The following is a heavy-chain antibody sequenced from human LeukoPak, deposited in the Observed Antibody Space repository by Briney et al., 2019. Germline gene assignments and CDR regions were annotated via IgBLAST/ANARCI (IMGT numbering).Heavy chain of an antibody. D-gene: IGHD5-12*01. Sequence: PSETLSLTCTVSGGSISSSSYYWGWIRQPPGKGLEWIGSIYYSGSTYYNPSLKSRVTISVDTSKNQFSLKLSSVTAADTAVYYCARASRGYATNWFDPWGQGTLVTVSS. J-gene: IGHJ5*02. CDR3: ARASRGYATNWFDP. V-gene: IGHV4-39*07. CDR2: IYYSGST. CDR1: GGSISSSSYY.